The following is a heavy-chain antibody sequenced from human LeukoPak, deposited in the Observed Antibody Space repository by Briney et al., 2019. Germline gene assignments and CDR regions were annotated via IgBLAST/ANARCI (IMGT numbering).Heavy chain of an antibody. CDR1: GYSISSGYY. Sequence: PSETLSLTCTVSGYSISSGYYWGWIRQPPGKGLEWIGSIYHSGSTYYNPSLKSRVTISVDTSKNQFSLKLSSVTAADTAVYYCASGTITPTRFDYWGQGTLVTVSS. J-gene: IGHJ4*02. D-gene: IGHD5-24*01. V-gene: IGHV4-38-2*02. CDR2: IYHSGST. CDR3: ASGTITPTRFDY.